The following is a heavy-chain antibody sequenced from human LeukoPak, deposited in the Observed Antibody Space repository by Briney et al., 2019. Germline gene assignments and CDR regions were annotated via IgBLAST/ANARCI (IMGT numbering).Heavy chain of an antibody. D-gene: IGHD6-13*01. CDR2: IIPIFGTA. Sequence: SVKVSCKASGGTFSSYAISWVRQAPGQGLEWVGGIIPIFGTANYAQKFQGRVTITADESTSTAYMELSSLRSEDTAVYYCARDPGGSWYLFDYWGQGTLVTVSS. CDR3: ARDPGGSWYLFDY. V-gene: IGHV1-69*13. CDR1: GGTFSSYA. J-gene: IGHJ4*02.